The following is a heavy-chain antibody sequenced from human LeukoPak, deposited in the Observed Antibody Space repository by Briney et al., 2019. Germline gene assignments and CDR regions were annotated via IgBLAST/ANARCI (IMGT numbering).Heavy chain of an antibody. CDR3: SKKGQNGDYGKPD. Sequence: SVKVSCKASGGTFSSYAISWVRQAPGQGLEWMGGIIPIFGTANYAQKFQGRVTITTDESTSTAYMELSSLRSEDTAVYYCSKKGQNGDYGKPDWGQGTLVTVSS. CDR1: GGTFSSYA. D-gene: IGHD4-17*01. V-gene: IGHV1-69*05. J-gene: IGHJ4*02. CDR2: IIPIFGTA.